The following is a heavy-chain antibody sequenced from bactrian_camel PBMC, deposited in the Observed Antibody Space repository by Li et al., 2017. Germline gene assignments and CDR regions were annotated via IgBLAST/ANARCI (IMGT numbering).Heavy chain of an antibody. CDR1: EFTFEDSD. Sequence: VQLVESGGGSVQAGGSLTLSCTASEFTFEDSDVGWYRQVPDFECEWISTISSDGATYYADSVKGRFTISRDYAKGTLDLQMNDLKPEDAAVYYCAADFIDGLGFGCSSRDYGYWGQGTQVTVS. CDR3: AADFIDGLGFGCSSRDYGY. V-gene: IGHV3S66*01. J-gene: IGHJ6*01. D-gene: IGHD1*01. CDR2: ISSDGAT.